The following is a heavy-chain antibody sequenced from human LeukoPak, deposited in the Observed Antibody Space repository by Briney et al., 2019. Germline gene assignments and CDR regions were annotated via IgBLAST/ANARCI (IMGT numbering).Heavy chain of an antibody. CDR3: AKQGRRYYDFRSGYSGCFDY. D-gene: IGHD3-3*01. V-gene: IGHV3-23*01. J-gene: IGHJ4*02. CDR2: ISGSGGST. Sequence: GGSLRLSCAASGFTFSSYAMSWVRQAPGKGLEWVSAISGSGGSTYYADSVKGRFTISRGNSKNTLYLQMNSLRAEDTAVYYCAKQGRRYYDFRSGYSGCFDYWGQGTLVTVSS. CDR1: GFTFSSYA.